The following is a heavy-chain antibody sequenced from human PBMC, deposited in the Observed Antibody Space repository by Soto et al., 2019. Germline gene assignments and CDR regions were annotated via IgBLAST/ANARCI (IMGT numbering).Heavy chain of an antibody. D-gene: IGHD3-10*01. CDR2: INTVNGDT. CDR1: GYTFTTFP. V-gene: IGHV1-3*04. Sequence: ASVKVSCKTSGYTFTTFPIHWVRQAPGQRLEWMGWINTVNGDTKYSRRFQGRITITRDTAASTAYMELSGLRSEDTAVFWCARKDHYGSGIYHFDYWGQGTLVTVSS. J-gene: IGHJ4*02. CDR3: ARKDHYGSGIYHFDY.